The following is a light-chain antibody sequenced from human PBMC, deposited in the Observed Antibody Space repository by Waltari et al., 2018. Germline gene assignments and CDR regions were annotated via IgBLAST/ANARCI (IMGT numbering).Light chain of an antibody. V-gene: IGKV3-11*01. CDR2: DAS. CDR1: QSVSSY. Sequence: ETVLTQSPATLSLSPGERATLSCRASQSVSSYLAWYQQKPGQAPRLLIYDASNRATGIPARFSGSGSGTDVTLTISSLEPEDLAVYYCQQRSNWPPTFGGGTKVEIK. CDR3: QQRSNWPPT. J-gene: IGKJ4*01.